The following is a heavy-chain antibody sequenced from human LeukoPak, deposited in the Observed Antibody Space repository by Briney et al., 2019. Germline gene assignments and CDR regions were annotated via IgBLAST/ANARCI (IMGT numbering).Heavy chain of an antibody. V-gene: IGHV3-7*01. CDR3: ATTDLYGSGSYYGDY. D-gene: IGHD3-10*01. CDR1: GFSFNDYE. Sequence: GGSLRLSCVASGFSFNDYEMNWVRQAPGKGLEWVANIKQDGSEKYYVDSVKGRFTISRDNAKNSLYLQMNSLRAEDTAVYYCATTDLYGSGSYYGDYWGQGTLVTVSS. J-gene: IGHJ4*02. CDR2: IKQDGSEK.